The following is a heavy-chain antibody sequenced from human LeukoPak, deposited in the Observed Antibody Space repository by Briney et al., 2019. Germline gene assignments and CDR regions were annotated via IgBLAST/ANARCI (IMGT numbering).Heavy chain of an antibody. Sequence: GRSLRLSCAASGFTFSSYAMHWVRQAPGKGLEWVAVISYDGSNKYYADSVKGRFTISRDNSKNTLYLQMNSLRAEDTAVYYCARAAMVRGVIPDYWGQGTLVTVSS. CDR3: ARAAMVRGVIPDY. J-gene: IGHJ4*02. D-gene: IGHD3-10*01. V-gene: IGHV3-30-3*01. CDR1: GFTFSSYA. CDR2: ISYDGSNK.